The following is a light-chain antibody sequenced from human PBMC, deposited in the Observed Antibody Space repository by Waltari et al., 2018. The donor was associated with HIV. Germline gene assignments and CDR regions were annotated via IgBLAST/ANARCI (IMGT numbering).Light chain of an antibody. J-gene: IGLJ3*02. V-gene: IGLV1-44*01. Sequence: QSVLTQPPSASGTPGQTVTISCSGSRSNIGSNTVNWYQHLPGTAPKLLIYSNNVRPSGFPDRFSGLKSGTSASLAISGLQSQDEADYYCTTWDDSLNVLVFGGGTEVTVL. CDR2: SNN. CDR3: TTWDDSLNVLV. CDR1: RSNIGSNT.